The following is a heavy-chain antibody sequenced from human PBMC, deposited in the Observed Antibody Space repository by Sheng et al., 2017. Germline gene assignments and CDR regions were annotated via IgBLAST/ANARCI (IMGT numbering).Heavy chain of an antibody. V-gene: IGHV4-38-2*01. D-gene: IGHD1-26*01. CDR1: GYSISSGYY. CDR2: IYHSGST. J-gene: IGHJ4*02. Sequence: QVQLQESGPGLVKPSETLSLTCAVSGYSISSGYYWGWIRQPPGKGLEWIGSIYHSGSTYYNPSLKSRVTISVDTSKNQFSLKLSSVTAADTAVYYCASAIQWELLYFDYWGQGTLVTVSS. CDR3: ASAIQWELLYFDY.